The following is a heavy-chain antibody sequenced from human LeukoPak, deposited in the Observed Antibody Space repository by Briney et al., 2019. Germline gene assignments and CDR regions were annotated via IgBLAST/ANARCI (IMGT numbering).Heavy chain of an antibody. Sequence: PSETLSLTCTVSGGSISSYYWSWIRQPAGKGLEWIGRIYTSGSTNYNPSLKSRVTMSVDTSKNQFSLKLSSVTAADTAVYYCARDGGRVVTPVGAFDIWGQGTMVTVSS. D-gene: IGHD2-21*02. CDR2: IYTSGST. CDR1: GGSISSYY. J-gene: IGHJ3*02. V-gene: IGHV4-4*07. CDR3: ARDGGRVVTPVGAFDI.